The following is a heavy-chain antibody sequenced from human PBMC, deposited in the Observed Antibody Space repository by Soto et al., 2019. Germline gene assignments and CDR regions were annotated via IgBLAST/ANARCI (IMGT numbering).Heavy chain of an antibody. CDR2: IIPIFGTA. J-gene: IGHJ4*02. D-gene: IGHD6-13*01. CDR3: ARTAAAGTQLNFDY. Sequence: QVQLVQSGAEVKKPGSSVKVSCKASGGTFSSYAISWVRQAPGQGLEWMGGIIPIFGTANYAQKFQGRVTITADESTSTAYMELSSLRSEDTAVYYWARTAAAGTQLNFDYWGQGTLVTVSS. V-gene: IGHV1-69*01. CDR1: GGTFSSYA.